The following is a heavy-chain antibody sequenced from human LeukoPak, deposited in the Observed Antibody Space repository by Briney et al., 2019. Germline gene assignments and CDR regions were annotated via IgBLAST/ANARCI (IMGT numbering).Heavy chain of an antibody. V-gene: IGHV4-31*03. CDR3: ARGTGY. D-gene: IGHD3-10*01. Sequence: ASQTLSLTSSVSGGSISSSAYHWSWFRQHPGKGLEWIGYIYYSGSTYYYNPSLKSRVTISVDTSKNQFSLKLSSVTAADTAVYYCARGTGYWGQGTLVTVSS. CDR2: IYYSGSTY. J-gene: IGHJ4*02. CDR1: GGSISSSAYH.